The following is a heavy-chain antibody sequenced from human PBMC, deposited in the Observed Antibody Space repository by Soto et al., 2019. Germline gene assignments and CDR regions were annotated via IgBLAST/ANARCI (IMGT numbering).Heavy chain of an antibody. CDR2: ISYEGSNT. CDR3: ARVTPGNNLYYFSGLDF. D-gene: IGHD1-1*01. J-gene: IGHJ6*02. CDR1: GFTFDAYG. V-gene: IGHV3-30-3*01. Sequence: PGGSLRLSCVASGFTFDAYGIHWVRQAPGKGLQWVALISYEGSNTYYADSVSGRFTISRDNSKNTLYLQMNTLRPEDTGVYYCARVTPGNNLYYFSGLDFWGQGTSVTVSS.